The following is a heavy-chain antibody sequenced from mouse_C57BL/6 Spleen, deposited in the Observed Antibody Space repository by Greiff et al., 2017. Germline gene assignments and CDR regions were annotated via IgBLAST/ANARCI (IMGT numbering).Heavy chain of an antibody. CDR3: ARGTGTGNYFDY. Sequence: EVKLLESGGGLVKPGGSLKLSCAASGFTFSDYGMHWVRQAPEKGLEWVAYISRGSSTIYYADTVKGRFTISRDNAKNTLFLQMTSLRSEDTAMYYCARGTGTGNYFDYWGQGTTLTVSS. J-gene: IGHJ2*01. CDR1: GFTFSDYG. D-gene: IGHD4-1*01. V-gene: IGHV5-17*01. CDR2: ISRGSSTI.